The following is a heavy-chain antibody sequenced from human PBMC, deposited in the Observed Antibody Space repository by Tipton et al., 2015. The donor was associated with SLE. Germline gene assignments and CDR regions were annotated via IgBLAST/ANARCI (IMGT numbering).Heavy chain of an antibody. D-gene: IGHD3-22*01. CDR1: GFTVSSNY. V-gene: IGHV3-53*01. CDR3: ARVGDSSGGLDY. J-gene: IGHJ4*02. CDR2: IYSGGST. Sequence: SLRLSCAASGFTVSSNYMSWVRQAPGKGLEWVSVIYSGGSTYYADSVKGRFTISRDNAKNSLYLQMNSLRAEDTAVYYCARVGDSSGGLDYWGQGTLVTVSS.